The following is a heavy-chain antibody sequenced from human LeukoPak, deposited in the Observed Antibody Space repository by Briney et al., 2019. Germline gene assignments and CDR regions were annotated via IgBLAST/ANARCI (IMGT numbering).Heavy chain of an antibody. CDR3: AGGDHGDIRD. CDR2: INHSGST. Sequence: SETLSLTCAVYGGSFSGYYWSWIRQPPGKGLEWIGEINHSGSTNYNPSLKSRVTISVDTSKNQFSLKLNSVTAADAAVYYCAGGDHGDIRDWGQGTLVTVSS. CDR1: GGSFSGYY. V-gene: IGHV4-34*01. J-gene: IGHJ4*02. D-gene: IGHD4-17*01.